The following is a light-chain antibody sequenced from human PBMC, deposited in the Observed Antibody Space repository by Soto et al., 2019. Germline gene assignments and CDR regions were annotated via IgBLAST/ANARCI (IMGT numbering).Light chain of an antibody. CDR2: GAS. CDR1: QSVSGNS. J-gene: IGKJ5*01. V-gene: IGKV3-20*01. CDR3: QHYVSPPIT. Sequence: VLTQSPDTLSLSPGERATLSCRASQSVSGNSLAWYRQNRGQAPRLLVYGASSRATGISDRFSGSGSGTDFTLTISRLEPEDFAVYYCQHYVSPPITFGQGTRLEIK.